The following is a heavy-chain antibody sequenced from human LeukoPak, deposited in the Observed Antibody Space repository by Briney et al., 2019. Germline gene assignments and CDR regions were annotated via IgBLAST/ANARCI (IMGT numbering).Heavy chain of an antibody. D-gene: IGHD2/OR15-2a*01. CDR2: ISSSSGTI. V-gene: IGHV3-48*01. Sequence: GGSLRLSCEASGYTFSSYSMNWVRQAPGKGLEWVSYISSSSGTILYADSVKGRFTISRDNAKNSLYLQMNSLRAEDTAVYYCARGDYFDDNASPVDYWGQGTLVTVSS. J-gene: IGHJ4*02. CDR3: ARGDYFDDNASPVDY. CDR1: GYTFSSYS.